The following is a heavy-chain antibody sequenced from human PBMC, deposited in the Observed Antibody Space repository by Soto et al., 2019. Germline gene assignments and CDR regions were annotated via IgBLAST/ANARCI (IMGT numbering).Heavy chain of an antibody. V-gene: IGHV4-4*07. D-gene: IGHD6-13*01. CDR1: GVSVSSCN. Sequence: ETLSVMCYVSGVSVSSCNSNGVRQPCGKGPEWVGRLNIAGTINYNPSLKSRITMSMDTSKNQISLHLRSVNAADTAIYYCARDRGEYTSSWFWYFPHWGHGTLVTVSP. CDR2: LNIAGTI. CDR3: ARDRGEYTSSWFWYFPH. J-gene: IGHJ1*01.